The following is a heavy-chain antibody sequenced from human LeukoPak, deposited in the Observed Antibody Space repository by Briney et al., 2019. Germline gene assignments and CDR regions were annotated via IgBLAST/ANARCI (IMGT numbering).Heavy chain of an antibody. CDR3: VRDFDAWSAIDI. CDR2: ISYSGST. Sequence: SETLSRTCTVSGGSISGYYWSWIRQPPGKGLEWIGCISYSGSTKYNPSLKSRVSISLDTSKKQFSLHLSSVTAADTAVYYCVRDFDAWSAIDIWGQGTMVTVSS. V-gene: IGHV4-59*01. D-gene: IGHD3-3*01. CDR1: GGSISGYY. J-gene: IGHJ3*02.